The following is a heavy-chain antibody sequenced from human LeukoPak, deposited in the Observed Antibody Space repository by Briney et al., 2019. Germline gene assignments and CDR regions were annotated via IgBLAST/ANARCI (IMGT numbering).Heavy chain of an antibody. CDR1: GGSFSGYY. D-gene: IGHD3-10*01. CDR2: INHSGST. V-gene: IGHV4-34*01. J-gene: IGHJ4*02. Sequence: SETLSLTCAVYGGSFSGYYWNWIRQPPEKGLEWIGEINHSGSTNYNPSLKSRVTISVDTSKNQFSLKLSSVTAADTAVYYCARQVTMVRGVINYFDYWGQGTLVTVSS. CDR3: ARQVTMVRGVINYFDY.